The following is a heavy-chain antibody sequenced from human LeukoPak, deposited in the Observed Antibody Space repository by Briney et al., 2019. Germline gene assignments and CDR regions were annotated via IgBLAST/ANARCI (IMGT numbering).Heavy chain of an antibody. Sequence: GASLRLSCAASGFTFSSYAMSWVRQAPGKGLEWVSAISGSGGSTYYEDSVKGRFTISRDNSKNTLYLQMNSLRAEDTAVYYCAKYSSSWYVAAFDYWGQGTLVTVSS. CDR3: AKYSSSWYVAAFDY. CDR1: GFTFSSYA. D-gene: IGHD6-13*01. V-gene: IGHV3-23*01. CDR2: ISGSGGST. J-gene: IGHJ4*02.